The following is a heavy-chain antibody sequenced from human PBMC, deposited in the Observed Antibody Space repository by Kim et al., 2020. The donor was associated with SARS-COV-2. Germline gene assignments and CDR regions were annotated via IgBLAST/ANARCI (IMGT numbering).Heavy chain of an antibody. CDR2: T. V-gene: IGHV3-74*01. Sequence: TSYADSEKGRFTISRDNAKNTLYLQMNSLRAEDTAVYYCARGNYYGMDVWGQGTTVTVSS. CDR3: ARGNYYGMDV. J-gene: IGHJ6*02.